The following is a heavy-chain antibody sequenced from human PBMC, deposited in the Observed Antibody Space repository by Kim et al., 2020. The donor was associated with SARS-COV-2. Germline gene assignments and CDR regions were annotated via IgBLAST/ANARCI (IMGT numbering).Heavy chain of an antibody. CDR2: ISSSSSYI. CDR3: AREAGVLSRHYYDSSGGAGDY. J-gene: IGHJ4*02. Sequence: GGSLRLSCAASGFTFSSYSMNWVRQAPGKGLEWVSSISSSSSYIYYADSVKGRFTISRDNAKNSLYLQMNSLRAEDTAVYYCAREAGVLSRHYYDSSGGAGDYWGQGTLVTVSS. CDR1: GFTFSSYS. V-gene: IGHV3-21*01. D-gene: IGHD3-22*01.